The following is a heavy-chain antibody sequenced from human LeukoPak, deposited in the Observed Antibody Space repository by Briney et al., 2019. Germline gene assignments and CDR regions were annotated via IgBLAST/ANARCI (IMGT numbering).Heavy chain of an antibody. CDR3: ARMGSQSYYYYDSSGHYGDYYFDY. V-gene: IGHV1-8*01. D-gene: IGHD3-22*01. CDR2: MNPNSGNT. Sequence: ASVKVSCKASGYTFTSYDINWVRQATGQGLEWMGWMNPNSGNTGYAQKFQGRVTMTRNTSISTAYMELSSLRSEDTAVYYCARMGSQSYYYYDSSGHYGDYYFDYWGQGTLVTVSS. CDR1: GYTFTSYD. J-gene: IGHJ4*02.